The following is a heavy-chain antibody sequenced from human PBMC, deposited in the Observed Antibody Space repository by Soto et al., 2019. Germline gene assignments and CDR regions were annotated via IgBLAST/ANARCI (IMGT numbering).Heavy chain of an antibody. CDR1: GGSISSYY. Sequence: QVQLQESGPGLMKPSETLSLTCTVSGGSISSYYWSWIRQPPGKGLEWIGYIYYSGSTNYNPSLKSRVTISVDTSKNQFSLKLSSVTAADTAVYYCARGPRYCSGGSCYSSWGQGTLVTVSS. D-gene: IGHD2-15*01. V-gene: IGHV4-59*01. CDR3: ARGPRYCSGGSCYSS. CDR2: IYYSGST. J-gene: IGHJ4*02.